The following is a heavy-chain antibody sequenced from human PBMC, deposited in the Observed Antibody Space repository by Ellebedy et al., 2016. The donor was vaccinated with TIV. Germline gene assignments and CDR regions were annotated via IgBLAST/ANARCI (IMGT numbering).Heavy chain of an antibody. V-gene: IGHV4-59*01. J-gene: IGHJ4*02. CDR1: GGSISSYY. Sequence: MPSETLSLTCTVSGGSISSYYWSWIRQTPGTGLEWIVYIYYSGSTNYNPSLKSRVTIAVDTSKTQISLKLSSVTAADTAVYYCARSSGWDRFDYWGQGTLVTVSS. CDR2: IYYSGST. CDR3: ARSSGWDRFDY. D-gene: IGHD6-19*01.